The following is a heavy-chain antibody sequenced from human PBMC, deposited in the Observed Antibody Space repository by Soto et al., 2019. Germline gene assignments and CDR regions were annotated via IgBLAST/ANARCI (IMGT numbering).Heavy chain of an antibody. CDR2: ISGKSGNT. Sequence: QVQLVQSGVEVKKPGASVKVSCKASGYTFISYGISWVRQAPGQGLEWMGWISGKSGNTNYAQKLQGRVTLTTDTPTGTAYRERGSLSSDDTAWYYWARVSLSIVVVPAYGMDVGGQGTTVTVSS. CDR1: GYTFISYG. J-gene: IGHJ6*02. D-gene: IGHD2-2*01. V-gene: IGHV1-18*04. CDR3: ARVSLSIVVVPAYGMDV.